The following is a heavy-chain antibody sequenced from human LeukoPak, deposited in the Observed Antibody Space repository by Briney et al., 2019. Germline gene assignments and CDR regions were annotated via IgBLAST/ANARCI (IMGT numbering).Heavy chain of an antibody. J-gene: IGHJ4*02. Sequence: GGSLRLSCAASGFTFNTYGMYWVRQAPGKGLEWVTFIRYDGRNKNYADSVKGRFTISRDNSKNTLYLQMNSLRAEDTAVYYCAKEAHYDFWSGYFSRGQGTLVTVSS. V-gene: IGHV3-30*02. CDR3: AKEAHYDFWSGYFS. CDR1: GFTFNTYG. CDR2: IRYDGRNK. D-gene: IGHD3-3*01.